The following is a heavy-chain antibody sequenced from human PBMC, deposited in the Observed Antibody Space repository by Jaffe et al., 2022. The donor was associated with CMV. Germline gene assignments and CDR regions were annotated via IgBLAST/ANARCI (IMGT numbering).Heavy chain of an antibody. CDR1: GFTFSDYY. CDR2: ISSSGSTI. J-gene: IGHJ6*02. D-gene: IGHD2-8*01. CDR3: ARTDIVLSKMYALEYYYYYGMDV. V-gene: IGHV3-11*01. Sequence: QVQLVESGGGLVKPGGSLRLSCAASGFTFSDYYMSWIRQAPGKGLEWVSYISSSGSTIYYADSVKGRFTISRDNAKNSLYLQMNSLRAEDTAVYYCARTDIVLSKMYALEYYYYYGMDVWGQGTTVTVSS.